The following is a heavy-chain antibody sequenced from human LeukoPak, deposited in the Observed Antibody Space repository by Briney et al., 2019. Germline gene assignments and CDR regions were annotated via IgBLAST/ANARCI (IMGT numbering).Heavy chain of an antibody. CDR3: ARPVPTWDYFDY. Sequence: PGGSLRLSCAASGFTFSSNYMTWVRQAPGKGLEWVSILYSGGYTKYADSVKGRFTISRDNSKNTLYLQMNSLRAEDTAVYYCARPVPTWDYFDYWGQGTLVTVSS. CDR1: GFTFSSNY. D-gene: IGHD3-16*01. J-gene: IGHJ4*02. CDR2: LYSGGYT. V-gene: IGHV3-66*04.